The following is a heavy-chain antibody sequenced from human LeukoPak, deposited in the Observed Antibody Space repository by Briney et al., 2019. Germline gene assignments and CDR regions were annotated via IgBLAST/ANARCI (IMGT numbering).Heavy chain of an antibody. D-gene: IGHD6-13*01. CDR3: ARDIAAAGLFFDY. V-gene: IGHV3-7*01. J-gene: IGHJ4*02. CDR1: GFSFSSYW. CDR2: MKYDGSEK. Sequence: GGSLRLSCAASGFSFSSYWMSWVRQAPGKGLEWVANMKYDGSEKDYVDSVKGRFTISKDNAKNSLYLQMNSLRAEDTAVYYCARDIAAAGLFFDYWGQGTLVTVSS.